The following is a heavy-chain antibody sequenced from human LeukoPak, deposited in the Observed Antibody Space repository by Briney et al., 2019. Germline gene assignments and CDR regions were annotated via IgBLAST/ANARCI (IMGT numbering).Heavy chain of an antibody. CDR3: ARPSRLGAGIY. V-gene: IGHV4-39*01. CDR1: GGSISSYY. D-gene: IGHD6-13*01. Sequence: PSETLSLTCTVSGGSISSYYWGWIRQPPGKGLEWIGSIYYSGSTYYNPSLKSRVTISVDTSKNQFSLKLSSVTAADTAVYYCARPSRLGAGIYWGQGTLVTISS. CDR2: IYYSGST. J-gene: IGHJ4*02.